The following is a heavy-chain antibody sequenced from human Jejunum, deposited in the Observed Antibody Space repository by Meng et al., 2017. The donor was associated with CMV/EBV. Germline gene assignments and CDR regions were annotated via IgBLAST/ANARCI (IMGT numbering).Heavy chain of an antibody. D-gene: IGHD6-6*01. CDR3: ARVSLRQTIFDY. V-gene: IGHV4-30-4*08. CDR2: IYYSGST. J-gene: IGHJ4*02. CDR1: GGSISSGDNY. Sequence: QVQLQESGPGLVKPSQTLSLNCTVSGGSISSGDNYWSWIRQPPGKGLEWIGYIYYSGSTYYNPSLKSRLTISVDTSKNQFSLNLTSVTAADTAVYYCARVSLRQTIFDYWGQGTLVTVSS.